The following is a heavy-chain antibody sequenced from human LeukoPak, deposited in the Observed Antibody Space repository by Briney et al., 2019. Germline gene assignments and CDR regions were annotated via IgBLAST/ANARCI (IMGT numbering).Heavy chain of an antibody. V-gene: IGHV1-2*02. D-gene: IGHD6-13*01. CDR2: IDPKSGGT. CDR1: GYTFIGYY. CDR3: ATGAYSRSWDSVKGTLDY. Sequence: GGSVKVSCKASGYTFIGYYLHWVRQAPGQGPECRDWIDPKSGGTNYAQRFQGRVTMSRDTCIRTAYMGMSRLRADDTGVYFCATGAYSRSWDSVKGTLDYWGQGTLVTVSS. J-gene: IGHJ4*02.